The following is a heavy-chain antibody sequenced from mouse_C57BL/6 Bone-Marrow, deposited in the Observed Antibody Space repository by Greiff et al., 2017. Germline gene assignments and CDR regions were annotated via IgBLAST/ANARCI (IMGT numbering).Heavy chain of an antibody. V-gene: IGHV1-64*01. J-gene: IGHJ2*01. CDR1: GYTFTSYW. CDR2: IHPNSGST. Sequence: VQLQQPGAELVKPGASVKLSCKASGYTFTSYWMHWVKQRPGQGLEWIGMIHPNSGSTNYNEKFKSKATLTVDKSSSTASMQLSSLTSEDSAVYYCSSRSRRSCWFDYWGQGTTLTVSS. D-gene: IGHD1-1*01. CDR3: SSRSRRSCWFDY.